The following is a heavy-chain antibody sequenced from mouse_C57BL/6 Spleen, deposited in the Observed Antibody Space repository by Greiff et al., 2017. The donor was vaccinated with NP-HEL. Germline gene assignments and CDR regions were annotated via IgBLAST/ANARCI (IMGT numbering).Heavy chain of an antibody. J-gene: IGHJ3*01. CDR1: GYSITSGYD. V-gene: IGHV3-1*01. CDR2: ISYSGST. Sequence: EVKLQESGPGMVKPSQSLSLTCTVTGYSITSGYDWHWIRHFPGNKLEWMGYISYSGSTNYNPSLKSRISITHDTSKNHFFLKLNSVTTEDTATYYCARDRYYGSSYAWFAYWGQGTLVTVSA. D-gene: IGHD1-1*01. CDR3: ARDRYYGSSYAWFAY.